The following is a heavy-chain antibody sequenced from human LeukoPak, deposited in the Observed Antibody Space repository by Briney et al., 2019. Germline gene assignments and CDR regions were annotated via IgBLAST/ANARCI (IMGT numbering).Heavy chain of an antibody. Sequence: GGSLILSCAASGFTFSSYSMNWVRQAPGKGLEWVSSISSSSSYIYYADSVKGRLTISRDNAKNSLYLQMNSLRAEDTAVYYCARDRIFGVVIMSGFDYWGQGTLVTVSS. CDR3: ARDRIFGVVIMSGFDY. V-gene: IGHV3-21*01. D-gene: IGHD3-3*02. CDR2: ISSSSSYI. CDR1: GFTFSSYS. J-gene: IGHJ4*02.